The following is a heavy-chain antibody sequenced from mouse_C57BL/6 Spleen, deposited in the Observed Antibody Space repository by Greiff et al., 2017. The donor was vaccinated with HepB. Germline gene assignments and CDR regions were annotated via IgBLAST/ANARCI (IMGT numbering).Heavy chain of an antibody. J-gene: IGHJ2*01. D-gene: IGHD1-1*01. CDR2: IYPSDSET. V-gene: IGHV1-61*01. Sequence: VQLQQPGAELVRPGSSVKLSCKASGYTFTSYWMDWVKQRPGQGLEWIGNIYPSDSETHYNQKFKDKATLTVDKSSSTAYMQLSSLTSEDSAVYYCARSYGSSHIDYWGQGTTLTVSS. CDR3: ARSYGSSHIDY. CDR1: GYTFTSYW.